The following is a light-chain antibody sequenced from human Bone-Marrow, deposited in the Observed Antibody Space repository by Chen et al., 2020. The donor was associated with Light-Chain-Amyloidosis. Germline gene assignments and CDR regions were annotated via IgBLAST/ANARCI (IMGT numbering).Light chain of an antibody. J-gene: IGLJ1*01. Sequence: QSALTQPASVSGSPGQSITIPCTGTSSDVGGDNHVSWYQQHPDKAPKLLIYEVTNRPSWVPDRFSGSKADNTASLTISGVQTEDEADYFCSSYTITNTLVFGSGTRVTVL. CDR2: EVT. CDR1: SSDVGGDNH. CDR3: SSYTITNTLV. V-gene: IGLV2-14*01.